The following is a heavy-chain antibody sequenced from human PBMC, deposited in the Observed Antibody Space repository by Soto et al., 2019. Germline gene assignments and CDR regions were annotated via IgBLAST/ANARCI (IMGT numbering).Heavy chain of an antibody. D-gene: IGHD2-2*01. CDR2: IYYSGST. J-gene: IGHJ5*02. CDR3: ARVVEYCSSTSCYFAFDP. Sequence: QVQLQESGPGLVMPSQTLSLTCTVSGGSITSGGYYWSWIRQHPGKGLEWIGYIYYSGSTYYNPSLKSRVIISVDKSKSQFSLKLSSVTAADTALYYCARVVEYCSSTSCYFAFDPWGQGTLVTVSS. CDR1: GGSITSGGYY. V-gene: IGHV4-31*03.